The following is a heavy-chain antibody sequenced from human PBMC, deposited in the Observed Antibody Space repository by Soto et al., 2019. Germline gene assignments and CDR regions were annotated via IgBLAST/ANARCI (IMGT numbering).Heavy chain of an antibody. D-gene: IGHD2-15*01. CDR1: GYSFTSYW. CDR2: IYPGDSDT. V-gene: IGHV5-51*01. J-gene: IGHJ6*04. CDR3: ARGYCSGGSCPLYYYYYYGMDV. Sequence: PGESLQISCKGSGYSFTSYWIGCVRQMPGKGLEWIGIIYPGDSDTRYSPSFQGQVTISADKSISTAYLQWSRLKESDTAMYYCARGYCSGGSCPLYYYYYYGMDVWGEGTKVTVSS.